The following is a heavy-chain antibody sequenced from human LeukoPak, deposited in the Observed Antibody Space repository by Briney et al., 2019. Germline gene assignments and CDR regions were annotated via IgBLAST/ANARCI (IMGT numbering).Heavy chain of an antibody. Sequence: GGSLRLSCAASGFPFSSYAMGWVRPAPRKGLEWVSAITASSGGTYYADSVKGRFTISRDNSKNTLYLQINSLRAEDAAIYYCAKIRFYYDSSFDYWYFDLWGRGTLVTVSS. CDR2: ITASSGGT. D-gene: IGHD3-22*01. V-gene: IGHV3-23*01. CDR3: AKIRFYYDSSFDYWYFDL. J-gene: IGHJ2*01. CDR1: GFPFSSYA.